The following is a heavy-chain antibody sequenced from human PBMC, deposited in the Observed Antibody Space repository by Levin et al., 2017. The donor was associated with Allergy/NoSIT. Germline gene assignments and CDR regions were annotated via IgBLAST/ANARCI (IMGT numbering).Heavy chain of an antibody. CDR3: AKDISPRTTSFDY. Sequence: GGSLRLSCAASGFTFDDYAMHWVRQAPGKGLEWVSGISWNSGSIGYADSVKGRFTISRDNAKNSLYLQMNSLRAEDTALYYCAKDISPRTTSFDYWGQGTLVTVSS. J-gene: IGHJ4*02. CDR1: GFTFDDYA. D-gene: IGHD1-14*01. CDR2: ISWNSGSI. V-gene: IGHV3-9*01.